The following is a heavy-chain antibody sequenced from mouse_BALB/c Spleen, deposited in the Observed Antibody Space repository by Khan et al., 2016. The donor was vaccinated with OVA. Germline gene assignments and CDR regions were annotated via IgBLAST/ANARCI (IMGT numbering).Heavy chain of an antibody. J-gene: IGHJ4*01. V-gene: IGHV9-3-1*01. Sequence: QMQLVQSGPELKKPGETVMISCKASGYTFTNYGMNWVKQSPGKALKWMGWINTYTGEPTYADDFKGRFAFSLETSASTAYLQINNLKNEDTATYFCARPPFFSYTLDHWGQGTSVTVSS. CDR1: GYTFTNYG. CDR2: INTYTGEP. CDR3: ARPPFFSYTLDH.